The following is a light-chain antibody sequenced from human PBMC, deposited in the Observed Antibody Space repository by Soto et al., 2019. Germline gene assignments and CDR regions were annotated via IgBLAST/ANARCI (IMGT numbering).Light chain of an antibody. CDR1: QDISNY. CDR2: DAS. J-gene: IGKJ5*01. CDR3: QQYDNLPIT. Sequence: DVTITHSPFPLSAPDGDPDTIAGQASQDISNYLNWYQQKPGKAPKLLIYDASNLETGVPSRFSGSGSGTDFTFTISSLQPEDIATYYCQQYDNLPITFGQGTRLEIK. V-gene: IGKV1-33*01.